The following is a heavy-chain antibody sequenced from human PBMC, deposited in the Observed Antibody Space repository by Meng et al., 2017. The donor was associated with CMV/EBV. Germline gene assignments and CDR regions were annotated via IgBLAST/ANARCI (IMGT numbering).Heavy chain of an antibody. Sequence: GESLKISCKGSGYSFTSYWIGWVRQMPGKGLEWMGIIYPGDSDTRYSPSFQGQVTISADKSISTAYLQWSSLKAPDTAMYYCARDKLHDSYGDYYYGMDVWGQGTTVTVSS. CDR3: ARDKLHDSYGDYYYGMDV. J-gene: IGHJ6*02. V-gene: IGHV5-51*01. CDR1: GYSFTSYW. D-gene: IGHD4-17*01. CDR2: IYPGDSDT.